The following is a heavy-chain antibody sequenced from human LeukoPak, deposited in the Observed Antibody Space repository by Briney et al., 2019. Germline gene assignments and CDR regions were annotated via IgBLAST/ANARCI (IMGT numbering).Heavy chain of an antibody. J-gene: IGHJ6*03. CDR1: GGSFSGYY. CDR3: ARGGGRGYYYYYMDV. D-gene: IGHD3-10*01. CDR2: IYYSGST. V-gene: IGHV4-59*01. Sequence: PSETLSLTCAVYGGSFSGYYWSWIRQSPGKGLEWIGYIYYSGSTNYNPSLKSRVTISVDTSKNQFSLKLTSVTAADTAVYYCARGGGRGYYYYYMDVWGKGTTVTISS.